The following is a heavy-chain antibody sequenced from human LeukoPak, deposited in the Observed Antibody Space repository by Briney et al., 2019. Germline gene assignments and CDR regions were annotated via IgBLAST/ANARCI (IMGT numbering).Heavy chain of an antibody. D-gene: IGHD2-21*02. Sequence: GSLRLSCAASGITFSSYAMSWVRQAPGKGLEWVSAISGSGGRTQYVDTVKGRFTISRDNSKNTLYLQMNSPRADDTAVYFCAKGPDCGGDCYHFDYGGQGTLVTVSS. J-gene: IGHJ4*02. V-gene: IGHV3-23*01. CDR3: AKGPDCGGDCYHFDY. CDR1: GITFSSYA. CDR2: ISGSGGRT.